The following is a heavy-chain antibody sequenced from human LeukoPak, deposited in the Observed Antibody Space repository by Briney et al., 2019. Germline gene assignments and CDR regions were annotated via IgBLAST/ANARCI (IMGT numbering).Heavy chain of an antibody. CDR1: GYTFTSYV. J-gene: IGHJ4*02. Sequence: ASVKVSCKASGYTFTSYVVHWVRQTPGQRLERMGWINAGNGDTKYSQSFKGRVTITRDASASTAYMEVSSLRSEDTTVYYCARSPRSGWYWDYWGQGTLVTVSS. CDR2: INAGNGDT. V-gene: IGHV1-3*01. CDR3: ARSPRSGWYWDY. D-gene: IGHD6-19*01.